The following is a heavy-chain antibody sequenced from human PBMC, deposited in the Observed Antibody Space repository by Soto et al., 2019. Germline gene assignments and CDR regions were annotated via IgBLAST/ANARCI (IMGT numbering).Heavy chain of an antibody. CDR1: GGSIGSGGHY. CDR3: ARQSLYDYGSGSYLDY. V-gene: IGHV4-61*08. Sequence: PSWTLSLTCTVSGGSIGSGGHYWSSILQPQGKGLEWIGYIYYSGSTNYNPSLKSRVTISVDTSKTQFPLKLSCGTAADTAVYYCARQSLYDYGSGSYLDYWGQGTVVTVSS. CDR2: IYYSGST. D-gene: IGHD3-10*01. J-gene: IGHJ4*02.